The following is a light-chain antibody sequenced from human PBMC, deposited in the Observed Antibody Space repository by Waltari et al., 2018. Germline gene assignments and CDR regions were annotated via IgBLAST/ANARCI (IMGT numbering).Light chain of an antibody. CDR3: QKYNNYWET. J-gene: IGKJ1*01. CDR2: KAS. Sequence: DIQMTQSPSTLSASVGDRVTITCRASQSIRNWLAWYQQKPGKAPKLLGYKASSLESGVPSRVGGSGSGTEFTLSSSSLQPDDSATYYCQKYNNYWETFGQGTRVEIK. CDR1: QSIRNW. V-gene: IGKV1-5*03.